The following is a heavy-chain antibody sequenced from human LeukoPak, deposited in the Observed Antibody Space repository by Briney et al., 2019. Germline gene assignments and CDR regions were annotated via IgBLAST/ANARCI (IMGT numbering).Heavy chain of an antibody. J-gene: IGHJ4*02. CDR2: INPTNNGT. V-gene: IGHV1-46*01. D-gene: IGHD2-2*01. Sequence: ASVKLSCKTSGYTFTHWVRQAPGQGLEWMGFINPTNNGTTYAPQFLGRLTIIRDPSATTVYMDLSSLRSDDTAVYYCAPGSPLNRPYQVDNWGQGTLVTVSS. CDR3: APGSPLNRPYQVDN. CDR1: GYTFT.